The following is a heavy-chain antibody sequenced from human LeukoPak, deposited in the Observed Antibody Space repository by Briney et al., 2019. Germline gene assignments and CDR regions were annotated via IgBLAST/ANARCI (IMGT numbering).Heavy chain of an antibody. CDR1: RFTFNNFA. CDR3: VKDGAIFGVPISRGGMDV. D-gene: IGHD3-3*01. J-gene: IGHJ6*02. Sequence: GGSLRLSCVASRFTFNNFAMHWVRQTPGQGLEWVSGISWNSGSIGYADSVKGRFTISRDNGKKALYLEMNSLRPEDTALYYCVKDGAIFGVPISRGGMDVWGQGTTVTVSS. V-gene: IGHV3-9*01. CDR2: ISWNSGSI.